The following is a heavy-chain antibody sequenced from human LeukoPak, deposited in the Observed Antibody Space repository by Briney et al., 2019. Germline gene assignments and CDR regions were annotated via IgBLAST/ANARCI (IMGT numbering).Heavy chain of an antibody. Sequence: PGRSLRLSCAASGFIFSHYGMHWVRQAPGKGLEWVAVIQNDASTENFADSVKGRFTISRDNSKNTVFLQMNSLRVEDTVVYYCARELSQIVWGGLDYGGQGTLVSVSS. V-gene: IGHV3-33*05. CDR1: GFIFSHYG. CDR3: ARELSQIVWGGLDY. CDR2: IQNDASTE. D-gene: IGHD2-21*01. J-gene: IGHJ4*02.